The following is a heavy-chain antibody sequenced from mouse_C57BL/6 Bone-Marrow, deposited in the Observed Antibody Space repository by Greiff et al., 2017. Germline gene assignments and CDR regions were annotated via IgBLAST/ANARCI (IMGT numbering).Heavy chain of an antibody. CDR2: IDPEDGDT. V-gene: IGHV14-1*01. Sequence: EVQLQQSGAELVRPGASVKLSCTASGFNIKDYYMHCVKQRPEQGLEWIGRIDPEDGDTEYAPKFQGKATMTADTSSNTAYLQLSSLTSEDTAVYYCTSYYGSSYDFDYWGQGTTLTVSS. CDR1: GFNIKDYY. CDR3: TSYYGSSYDFDY. J-gene: IGHJ2*01. D-gene: IGHD1-1*01.